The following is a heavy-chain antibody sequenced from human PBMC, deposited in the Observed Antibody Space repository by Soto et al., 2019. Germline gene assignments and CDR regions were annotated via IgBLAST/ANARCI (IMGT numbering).Heavy chain of an antibody. CDR1: GFTFNAAW. V-gene: IGHV3-15*07. J-gene: IGHJ6*02. CDR3: TNGGMDV. Sequence: ESGGGLVKPGGSLRLSCAASGFTFNAAWMNWVRQAPGKGLEWVGRIKSTADGGTTDYAAPVKGSFTISRDDSENTLYLQMNSLKTDDTAVYYWTNGGMDVWGQGTTVTVSS. CDR2: IKSTADGGTT.